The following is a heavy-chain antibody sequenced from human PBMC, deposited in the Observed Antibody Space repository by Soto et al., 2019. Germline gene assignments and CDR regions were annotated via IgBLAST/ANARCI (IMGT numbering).Heavy chain of an antibody. CDR3: AKGYDFSSGYYYYMDV. CDR2: ISGSGGST. CDR1: GFTFSSYA. J-gene: IGHJ6*03. Sequence: EVQLLESGGGLVQPGGSLRLSCAASGFTFSSYAMSWVRQAPGKGLEWVSAISGSGGSTYYADSVKGRFTISRDNSKYTLYLQMNSLRAEDTAVYYCAKGYDFSSGYYYYMDVWGKGTTVTVSS. D-gene: IGHD3-3*01. V-gene: IGHV3-23*01.